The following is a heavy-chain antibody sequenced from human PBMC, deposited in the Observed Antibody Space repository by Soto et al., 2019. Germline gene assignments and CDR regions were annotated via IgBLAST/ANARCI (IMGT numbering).Heavy chain of an antibody. V-gene: IGHV3-7*01. Sequence: GGSLRLSCAASGFTFSDYWMSWVRQAPGKGLEWVANIKEDGSEKNYVDSVKGRFTFSRDNAKNSLYLQMNNLRAEDTAVYYCARVLKGCSGGSCYSDYWGQGTMVTVPS. CDR1: GFTFSDYW. CDR2: IKEDGSEK. J-gene: IGHJ4*02. D-gene: IGHD2-15*01. CDR3: ARVLKGCSGGSCYSDY.